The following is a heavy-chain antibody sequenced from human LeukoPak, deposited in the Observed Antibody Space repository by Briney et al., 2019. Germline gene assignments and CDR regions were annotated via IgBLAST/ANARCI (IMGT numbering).Heavy chain of an antibody. V-gene: IGHV3-23*01. CDR3: AKDSGPRYSGYDYIPFDY. J-gene: IGHJ4*02. CDR2: MSGGGGST. Sequence: AGGSLRLSCAASGFTFSSYAMIWVRQAPGKGLEWVSGMSGGGGSTYYADSVKGRFTISRDNSKNTLYLRMNSLRTEDTAVYYCAKDSGPRYSGYDYIPFDYWGQGTLVTVSS. D-gene: IGHD5-12*01. CDR1: GFTFSSYA.